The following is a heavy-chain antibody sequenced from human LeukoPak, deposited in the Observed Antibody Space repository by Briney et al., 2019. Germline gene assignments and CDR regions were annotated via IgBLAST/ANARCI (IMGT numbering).Heavy chain of an antibody. D-gene: IGHD3-10*01. Sequence: ASVKVSCKASGYTFTSYGISWVRQAPGQGLEWMGWISAYNGNTNYAQKLQGRVTMTTDTSTSTAYMELRSLRSDDTAVYYRARDHTHIMVRGAAYNWFDPWGQGTLVTVSS. J-gene: IGHJ5*02. CDR2: ISAYNGNT. CDR3: ARDHTHIMVRGAAYNWFDP. CDR1: GYTFTSYG. V-gene: IGHV1-18*01.